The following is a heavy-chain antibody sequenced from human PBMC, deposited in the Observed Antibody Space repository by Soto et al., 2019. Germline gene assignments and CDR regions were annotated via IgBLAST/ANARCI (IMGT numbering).Heavy chain of an antibody. CDR3: ALRLSIVDY. J-gene: IGHJ4*02. CDR1: GGSISSSSYY. D-gene: IGHD5-12*01. V-gene: IGHV4-39*01. Sequence: SETLSLTCTVSGGSISSSSYYWGWIRQPPGKGLEWIGSIYYSGSTYYNPSLKSRVTISVDTSKNQFSLKLSSVTAADTAVYYCALRLSIVDYWGQGTLVTVS. CDR2: IYYSGST.